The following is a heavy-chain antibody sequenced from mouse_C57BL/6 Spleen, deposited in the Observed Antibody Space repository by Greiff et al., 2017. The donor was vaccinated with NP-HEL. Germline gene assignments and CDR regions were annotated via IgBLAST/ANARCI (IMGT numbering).Heavy chain of an antibody. CDR2: IDPEDGET. Sequence: EVKLVESGAELVKPGASVKLSCTASGFNIKDYYMHWVKQRTEQGLEWIGRIDPEDGETKYAPTFQGKATIKADTSSNTAYLQLSSLTSEDTAVYYCARDPSCYYYAMDYWGQGTSVTVSS. CDR1: GFNIKDYY. CDR3: ARDPSCYYYAMDY. V-gene: IGHV14-2*01. D-gene: IGHD1-1*01. J-gene: IGHJ4*01.